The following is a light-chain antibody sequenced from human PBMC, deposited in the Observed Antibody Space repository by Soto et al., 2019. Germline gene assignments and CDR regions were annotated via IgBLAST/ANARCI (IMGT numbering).Light chain of an antibody. J-gene: IGKJ4*01. V-gene: IGKV3-15*01. CDR1: QNIGSN. CDR3: QQHINWPLT. CDR2: GAS. Sequence: EVVMTQSPATLSAPPGERVILSCRASQNIGSNLAWYQQRPGQAPRLLMYGASTRATETPARFSGSGSGADFTLTISSLEPEDFALYYCQQHINWPLTFGGGTKVDIK.